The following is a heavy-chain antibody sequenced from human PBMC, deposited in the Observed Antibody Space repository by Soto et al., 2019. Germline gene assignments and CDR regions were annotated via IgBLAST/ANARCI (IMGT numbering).Heavy chain of an antibody. CDR3: ARGGYYDSSGSRNYFYYGMNV. CDR2: IIPILGIA. D-gene: IGHD3-22*01. Sequence: SVKVSCKASGGTFISYTLSWVRHAPGQGLGWMGRIIPILGIANYAQKFQGRVSMTTDTSTKTAYMEVRSLRSDDTAVYYCARGGYYDSSGSRNYFYYGMNVWGQGTTVTVSS. J-gene: IGHJ6*02. CDR1: GGTFISYT. V-gene: IGHV1-69*02.